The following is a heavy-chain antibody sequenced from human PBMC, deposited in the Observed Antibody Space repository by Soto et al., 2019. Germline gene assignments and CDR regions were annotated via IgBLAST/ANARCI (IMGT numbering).Heavy chain of an antibody. V-gene: IGHV1-24*01. CDR1: GYTLNEVA. J-gene: IGHJ5*02. Sequence: QVQLVQSGAEVKKPGASVKVCCKVSGYTLNEVAMHWVRQAPGKGLEWLGGFDPDEAETIYAQHFQGRVTMTEDTYTDTVYMELSSLRSEDTALYFCTTYHGDYNFDHWGQGTLVTVSS. CDR2: FDPDEAET. D-gene: IGHD4-17*01. CDR3: TTYHGDYNFDH.